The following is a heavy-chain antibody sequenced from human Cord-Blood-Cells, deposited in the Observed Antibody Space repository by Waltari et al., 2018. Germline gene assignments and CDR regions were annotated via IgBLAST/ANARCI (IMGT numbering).Heavy chain of an antibody. D-gene: IGHD6-13*01. J-gene: IGHJ4*02. Sequence: QVQLVESGGGVVQPGRSLSLSCAASGFTFSSYGMPWVRQAPGKGLEWVAVISYDGSNKYYADSVKGRFTISRDNSKNTLYLQMNSLRAEDTAVYYCAKVKGGGSSFDYWGQGTLVTVSS. CDR1: GFTFSSYG. CDR3: AKVKGGGSSFDY. CDR2: ISYDGSNK. V-gene: IGHV3-30*18.